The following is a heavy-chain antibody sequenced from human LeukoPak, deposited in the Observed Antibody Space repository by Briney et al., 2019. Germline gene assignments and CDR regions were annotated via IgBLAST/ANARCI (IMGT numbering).Heavy chain of an antibody. CDR1: GFPFSNYW. CDR3: ARDYKGSSSRSLDY. Sequence: PGGSLRLSCAASGFPFSNYWMHWVRQAPGKGLVWVSRINTDGSSTNYADSVKGRFTISRDNAKNTLYLQMNSLRAEDTAVYYCARDYKGSSSRSLDYWGQGTLVTVSS. V-gene: IGHV3-74*01. D-gene: IGHD6-6*01. J-gene: IGHJ4*02. CDR2: INTDGSST.